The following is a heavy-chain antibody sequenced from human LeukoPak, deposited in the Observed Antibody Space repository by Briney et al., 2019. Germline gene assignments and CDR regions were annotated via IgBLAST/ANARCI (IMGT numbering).Heavy chain of an antibody. J-gene: IGHJ4*02. V-gene: IGHV4-59*08. CDR1: GGSIRSYY. CDR2: IYYSGST. D-gene: IGHD3-3*01. CDR3: ARGGPYYDFWSGIFDY. Sequence: PSETLSLTCTVSGGSIRSYYWSWIRQPPGKGLEWIGYIYYSGSTNYNPSLKSRVTISVDTSKNQFSLKLSSVTAADTAVYYCARGGPYYDFWSGIFDYWGQGTLVTVSS.